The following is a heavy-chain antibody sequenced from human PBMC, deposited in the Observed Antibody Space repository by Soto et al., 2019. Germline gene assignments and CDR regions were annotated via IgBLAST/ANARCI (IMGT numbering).Heavy chain of an antibody. CDR1: GFTFSSYS. V-gene: IGHV3-48*01. J-gene: IGHJ3*02. CDR2: ISSSSSTI. CDR3: ARAAYSSSWYSAFDI. Sequence: GGSLRLSCAASGFTFSSYSMNWVRQAPGKGLEWVSYISSSSSTIYYADSVKGRFTISRDNAKNSLYLQMNSLRAEDTAVYYCARAAYSSSWYSAFDIWGQGTMVTVSS. D-gene: IGHD6-13*01.